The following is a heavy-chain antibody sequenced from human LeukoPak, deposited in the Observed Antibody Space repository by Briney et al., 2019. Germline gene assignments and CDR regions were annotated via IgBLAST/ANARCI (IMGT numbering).Heavy chain of an antibody. V-gene: IGHV4-4*02. D-gene: IGHD3-22*01. Sequence: SETLSLTCAVSGGSISSSNWWSWVRQPPGKGLEWIGEIYHSGSTNYNPSLKSRVTISVDKSKNQFSLKLSSVTAADTAVYYCARAGVWDYNDSSGYHNGAFDIWGQGTMVTVSS. CDR3: ARAGVWDYNDSSGYHNGAFDI. CDR1: GGSISSSNW. J-gene: IGHJ3*02. CDR2: IYHSGST.